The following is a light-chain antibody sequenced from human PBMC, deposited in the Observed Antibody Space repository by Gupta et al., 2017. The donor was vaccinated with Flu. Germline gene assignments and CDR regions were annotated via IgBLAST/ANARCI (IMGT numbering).Light chain of an antibody. J-gene: IGLJ2*01. CDR3: NSRDSTDNHQAV. CDR2: AKN. Sequence: TIRITYQGDSPRNSYASWSHQKPGQAPVLVIDAKNSRPSGIPDRFSGSSSGNTASLTITGAQAEDEADYYCNSRDSTDNHQAVFGGGTKLTVL. CDR1: SPRNSY. V-gene: IGLV3-19*01.